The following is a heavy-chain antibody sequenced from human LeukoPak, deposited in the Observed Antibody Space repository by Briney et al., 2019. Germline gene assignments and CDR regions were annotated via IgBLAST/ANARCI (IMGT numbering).Heavy chain of an antibody. J-gene: IGHJ4*02. Sequence: GGSLRLSCAASRFTFSSYAMSWVRQAPGKGLEWVSAISGSGGSTYYADSVKGRFTISGDNSKNTPYLQMNSLRAEDTAVYYCAKEAGGSSWYYFDYWGQGTLVTVSS. CDR2: ISGSGGST. D-gene: IGHD6-13*01. V-gene: IGHV3-23*01. CDR1: RFTFSSYA. CDR3: AKEAGGSSWYYFDY.